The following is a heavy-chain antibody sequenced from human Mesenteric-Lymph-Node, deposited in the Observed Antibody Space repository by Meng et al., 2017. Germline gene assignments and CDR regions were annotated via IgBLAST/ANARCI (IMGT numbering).Heavy chain of an antibody. CDR1: GGSFSGYY. CDR2: INHSGST. D-gene: IGHD3-22*01. Sequence: VQLTQWGAGLLKPSEPLSLTCAVYGGSFSGYYWSWIRQPPGKGLEWIGEINHSGSTNYNPSLKSRVTISVDTSKNQFSLKLSSVTAADTAVYYCARVKITMIVRGPNWFDPWGQGTLVTVSS. J-gene: IGHJ5*02. CDR3: ARVKITMIVRGPNWFDP. V-gene: IGHV4-34*01.